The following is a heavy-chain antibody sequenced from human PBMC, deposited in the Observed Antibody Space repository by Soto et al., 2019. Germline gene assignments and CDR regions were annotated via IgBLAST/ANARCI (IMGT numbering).Heavy chain of an antibody. CDR1: GYTLTELS. CDR3: ATGIRRIAAAGTGYYYYYYMDL. CDR2: FDPEDGET. V-gene: IGHV1-24*01. J-gene: IGHJ6*03. Sequence: QVQLVQSGAEVKKPGASVKVSCKVSGYTLTELSMHWVRQAPGKGLEWMGGFDPEDGETIYAQKFQGRVTMPEDTATDTVYMELSSLRSEDTAVYYCATGIRRIAAAGTGYYYYYYMDLWGKGTKVTVSS. D-gene: IGHD6-13*01.